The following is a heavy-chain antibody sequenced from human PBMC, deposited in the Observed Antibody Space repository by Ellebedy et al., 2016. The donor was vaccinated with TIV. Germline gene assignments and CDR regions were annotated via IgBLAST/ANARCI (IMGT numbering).Heavy chain of an antibody. CDR2: IYWNDDK. CDR3: AHSRRDGYNNYFDY. Sequence: SGPTLVKPTQTLTLTCTFSGFSLSTSGVGVGWIRQPPGKALEWLALIYWNDDKRYSPSLKSRLTITKDTSKNQVVLTMTNMDTVETATYYCAHSRRDGYNNYFDYWGQGTLVTVSS. D-gene: IGHD5-24*01. J-gene: IGHJ4*02. V-gene: IGHV2-5*01. CDR1: GFSLSTSGVG.